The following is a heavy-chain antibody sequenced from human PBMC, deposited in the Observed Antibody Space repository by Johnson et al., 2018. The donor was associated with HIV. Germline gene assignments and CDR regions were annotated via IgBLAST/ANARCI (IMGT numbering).Heavy chain of an antibody. CDR3: ARGRERGMFDI. V-gene: IGHV3-74*02. CDR1: GFTFSNYW. Sequence: VQLVESGGGVVQPGGSLRLSCAASGFTFSNYWMHWVRQAPGKGLVWVSRINNDGSSTNYADSVKGRFTISRDNAKNTLYLQMSSLRAEDTAVYYCARGRERGMFDIWGQGTMVTVSS. CDR2: INNDGSST. J-gene: IGHJ3*02. D-gene: IGHD5-24*01.